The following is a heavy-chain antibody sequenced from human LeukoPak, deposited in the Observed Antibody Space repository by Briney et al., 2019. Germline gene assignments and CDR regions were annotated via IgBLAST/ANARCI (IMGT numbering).Heavy chain of an antibody. Sequence: PGGSLRLSCAASGFTFTSHVMSWVRQAPGKGLEWVSTINTSGGNTYYADSVKGRFTISRDNSKNTVYLQMNSLRAEDTAVYYCAKDRGLRITMFGFDPWGQGTLVTVSS. CDR1: GFTFTSHV. CDR2: INTSGGNT. V-gene: IGHV3-23*01. CDR3: AKDRGLRITMFGFDP. J-gene: IGHJ5*02. D-gene: IGHD3-10*02.